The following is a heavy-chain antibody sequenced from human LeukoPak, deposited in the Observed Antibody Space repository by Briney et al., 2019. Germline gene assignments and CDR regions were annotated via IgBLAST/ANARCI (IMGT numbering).Heavy chain of an antibody. Sequence: PSETLSLTCSVAGGSISSYYWSWIRQPPGKGLEWIGYIYYSGSTNYNPSLKSRVTISVDTSKNQFSLKLSSVTAADTAVYYCASAIPANDAFDIWGQGTMVTVSS. D-gene: IGHD2-2*02. CDR3: ASAIPANDAFDI. CDR2: IYYSGST. V-gene: IGHV4-59*01. J-gene: IGHJ3*02. CDR1: GGSISSYY.